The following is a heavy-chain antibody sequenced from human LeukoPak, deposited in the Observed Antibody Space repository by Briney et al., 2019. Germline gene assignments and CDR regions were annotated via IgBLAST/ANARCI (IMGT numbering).Heavy chain of an antibody. CDR1: GYTFTGYY. V-gene: IGHV1-2*02. Sequence: ASVKVSCKASGYTFTGYYMHWVRQAPGQGLEWMGWINPNSGGTNYAQKFQGRVTMTRNTSISTAYMELSSLRSEDTAVYYCARVLARSSGWYTSFDYWGQGTLVTVSS. CDR2: INPNSGGT. CDR3: ARVLARSSGWYTSFDY. J-gene: IGHJ4*02. D-gene: IGHD6-19*01.